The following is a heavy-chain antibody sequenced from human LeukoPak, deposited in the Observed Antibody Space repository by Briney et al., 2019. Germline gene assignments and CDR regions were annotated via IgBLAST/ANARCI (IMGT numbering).Heavy chain of an antibody. CDR3: ARERAAAGTSYFDY. CDR2: IYSGGST. CDR1: GFTVSSNY. D-gene: IGHD6-13*01. J-gene: IGHJ4*02. Sequence: PGGSLRLSCAASGFTVSSNYMSWVRQAPGKGLEWVSVIYSGGSTYYAASVKGRFTISRDNSKNTLYLQMNSLRAEDTAVYYCARERAAAGTSYFDYWGQGTLVTVSS. V-gene: IGHV3-66*02.